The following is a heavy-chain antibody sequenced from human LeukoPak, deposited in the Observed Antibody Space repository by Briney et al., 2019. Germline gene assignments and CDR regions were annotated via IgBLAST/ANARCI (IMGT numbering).Heavy chain of an antibody. CDR2: IRYDGSNK. D-gene: IGHD3-10*01. J-gene: IGHJ4*02. Sequence: GSLRLSCAASGFTFSSYGMHWVRQAPGKGLEWVAFIRYDGSNKYYADSVKGRFTISRDNSKNTLYLQMNSLRAEDTAVYYCAKLFADFGVSPIDYWGQGTLVTVSS. CDR1: GFTFSSYG. V-gene: IGHV3-30*02. CDR3: AKLFADFGVSPIDY.